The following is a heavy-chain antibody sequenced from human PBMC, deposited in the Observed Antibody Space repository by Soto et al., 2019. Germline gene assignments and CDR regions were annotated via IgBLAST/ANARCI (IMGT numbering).Heavy chain of an antibody. CDR3: ARGYCSGGSCSTDY. CDR1: GGTFSSYT. V-gene: IGHV1-69*02. D-gene: IGHD2-15*01. CDR2: IIPILGIA. J-gene: IGHJ4*02. Sequence: QVQLVQSGAEVKKPGSSVKVSCKASGGTFSSYTISWVRQAPGQGLEWMGRIIPILGIANYAQKFQGRVTITADKSTGTAYMELSSLRSEDTAVYYCARGYCSGGSCSTDYWGQGTLVTVSS.